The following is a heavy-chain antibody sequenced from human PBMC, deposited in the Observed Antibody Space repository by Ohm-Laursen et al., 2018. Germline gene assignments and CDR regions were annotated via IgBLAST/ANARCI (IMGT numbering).Heavy chain of an antibody. CDR3: ARGLTRSAFDI. D-gene: IGHD4/OR15-4a*01. CDR1: GYTFTSYA. J-gene: IGHJ3*02. V-gene: IGHV1-2*02. CDR2: IKPNSGGT. Sequence: ASVKVSCKASGYTFTSYAIHWVRQAPGQGLEWMGWIKPNSGGTNYAQKFQGRVTMTRDTSISTDYMEVSSLTSDDTAVYYCARGLTRSAFDIWGQGTMVTVSS.